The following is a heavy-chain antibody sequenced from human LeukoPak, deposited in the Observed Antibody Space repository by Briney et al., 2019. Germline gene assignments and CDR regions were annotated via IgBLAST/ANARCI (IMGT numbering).Heavy chain of an antibody. Sequence: GASVKVSCKASGGTFSSYAISWVRQAPGQGLEWMGWINPNSGGTNYAQKFQGRVTMTRDTSISTAYTELSRLRSDDTAVYYCATDEGRGYSYGPYYYFDYWGQGTLVTVSS. CDR1: GGTFSSYA. CDR3: ATDEGRGYSYGPYYYFDY. J-gene: IGHJ4*02. D-gene: IGHD5-18*01. V-gene: IGHV1-2*02. CDR2: INPNSGGT.